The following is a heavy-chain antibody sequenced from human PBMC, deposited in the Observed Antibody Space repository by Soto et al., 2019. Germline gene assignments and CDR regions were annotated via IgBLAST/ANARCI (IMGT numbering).Heavy chain of an antibody. Sequence: PSETLSLTCTVSGGSISSGGNYWSWIRQHPGKGLEGIGYIYYSGSTYYNPSLKSRVTISVTTSKNQFSLQLRSVTAADTAVYYGVMATPPYYDFWRGCYLGGWFDPSGPGTLVTVS. CDR2: IYYSGST. CDR3: VMATPPYYDFWRGCYLGGWFDP. J-gene: IGHJ5*02. CDR1: GGSISSGGNY. D-gene: IGHD3-3*01. V-gene: IGHV4-31*03.